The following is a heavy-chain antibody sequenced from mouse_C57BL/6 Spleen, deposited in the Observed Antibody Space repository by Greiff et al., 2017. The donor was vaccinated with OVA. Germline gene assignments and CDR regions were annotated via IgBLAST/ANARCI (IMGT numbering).Heavy chain of an antibody. J-gene: IGHJ3*01. CDR1: GFTFSSYA. CDR2: ISDGGSYT. CDR3: ARDYYGSLSWFAY. V-gene: IGHV5-4*01. D-gene: IGHD1-1*01. Sequence: EVQLVESGGGLVKPGGSLKLSCAASGFTFSSYAMSWVRQTPEKRLEWVATISDGGSYTYYPDNVKGRFTISRDNAKNNLYLQMSHLKSEDTAMYYCARDYYGSLSWFAYWGQGTLVTVSA.